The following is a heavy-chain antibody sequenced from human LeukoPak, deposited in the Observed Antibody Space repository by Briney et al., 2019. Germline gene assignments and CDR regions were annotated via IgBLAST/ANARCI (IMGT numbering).Heavy chain of an antibody. CDR2: IIPIFGTA. J-gene: IGHJ3*02. Sequence: SVKVSCKASGYTFSDYYIHWVRQAPGQGLEWMGGIIPIFGTANYAQKFQGRVTITTDESTSTAYMELSSLRSEDTAVYYCASKYQLLYGDAFDIWGQGTMVTVSS. CDR3: ASKYQLLYGDAFDI. CDR1: GYTFSDYY. D-gene: IGHD2-2*02. V-gene: IGHV1-69*05.